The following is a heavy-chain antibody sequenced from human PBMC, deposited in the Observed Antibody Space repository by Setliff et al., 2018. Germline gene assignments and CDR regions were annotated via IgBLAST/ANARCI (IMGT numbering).Heavy chain of an antibody. D-gene: IGHD5-12*01. CDR1: GASIGSGSHY. Sequence: NPSETLSLTCTVYGASIGSGSHYGSWIRQPAGRGLEWIWRLYTSGITFYNPSLKSRVTISLDPSQNQFSLQSRSVTAAHTAVYFCARVGGLLVATMPFNYWGPGTLVTVSS. CDR2: LYTSGIT. J-gene: IGHJ4*02. V-gene: IGHV4-61*02. CDR3: ARVGGLLVATMPFNY.